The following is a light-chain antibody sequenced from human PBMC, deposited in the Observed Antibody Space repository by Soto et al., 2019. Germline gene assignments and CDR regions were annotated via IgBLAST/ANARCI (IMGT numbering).Light chain of an antibody. CDR1: QSISSW. Sequence: DIQMTQSPSTLSASVGDRVTITCRASQSISSWLAWYQQKPGKAPKLLIYDASNLESGVPSRFSGGGSGTDFTLTISSLEPEDFAVYYCQQRSNWPPLITFGQGTRLEIK. J-gene: IGKJ5*01. CDR2: DAS. CDR3: QQRSNWPPLIT. V-gene: IGKV1-5*01.